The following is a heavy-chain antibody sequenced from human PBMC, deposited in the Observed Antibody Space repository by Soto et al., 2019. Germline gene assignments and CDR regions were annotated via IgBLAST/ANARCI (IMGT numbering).Heavy chain of an antibody. V-gene: IGHV3-23*01. CDR2: ISGSGDSI. CDR3: VKGYWKGDV. CDR1: GFTFSTYA. J-gene: IGHJ6*02. D-gene: IGHD1-1*01. Sequence: EVQLLESGGGLVQPGGSLRLSCAASGFTFSTYAMNWVRQAPGNGLERVSAISGSGDSIHYADSVKGRFTISRDNSKNTLYLQMNSLRDEDTAVYHCVKGYWKGDVWGQGTTVTVSS.